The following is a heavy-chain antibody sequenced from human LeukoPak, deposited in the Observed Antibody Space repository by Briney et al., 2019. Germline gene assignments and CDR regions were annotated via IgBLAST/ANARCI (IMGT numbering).Heavy chain of an antibody. CDR2: ISGSGVAT. CDR3: AKGNYDFWSGYPGLSYFDY. Sequence: GGSLRLSCAASNFTFSTYAMSWVRQAPGKGLEWVSAISGSGVATYYADSVKGRFTISRDNSKNTLYLQMNSLRAGDTAVYYCAKGNYDFWSGYPGLSYFDYWGQGTLVTVSS. CDR1: NFTFSTYA. V-gene: IGHV3-23*01. J-gene: IGHJ4*02. D-gene: IGHD3-3*01.